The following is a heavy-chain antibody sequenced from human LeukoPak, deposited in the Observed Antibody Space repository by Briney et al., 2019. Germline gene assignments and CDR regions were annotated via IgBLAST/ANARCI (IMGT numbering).Heavy chain of an antibody. Sequence: PSETLSLTCTVYGGSITTTNYLWGWIRQPTGKGLEWIGSIYYSGSTVYNPSLKSRVTISVDTSKNQFSLKLTSMTAADTAVYYCARRGYNYGVDYWGQGTLVTVSS. CDR3: ARRGYNYGVDY. D-gene: IGHD5-18*01. V-gene: IGHV4-39*01. CDR2: IYYSGST. CDR1: GGSITTTNYL. J-gene: IGHJ4*02.